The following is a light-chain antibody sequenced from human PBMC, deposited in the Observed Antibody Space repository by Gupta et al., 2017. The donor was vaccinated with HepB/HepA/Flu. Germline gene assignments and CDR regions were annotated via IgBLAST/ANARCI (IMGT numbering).Light chain of an antibody. J-gene: IGKJ2*01. V-gene: IGKV1-33*01. CDR1: QEISNY. CDR3: QQEYDLPFT. CDR2: GAS. Sequence: DMQMTQSPSSLSASVGDKVTITCQASQEISNYLNWYQQKPGKAPQLLIYGASRVETGVPFRFSGGFSGTVYTLTISCRQPEDFATYCCQQEYDLPFTFGQGTRLDNK.